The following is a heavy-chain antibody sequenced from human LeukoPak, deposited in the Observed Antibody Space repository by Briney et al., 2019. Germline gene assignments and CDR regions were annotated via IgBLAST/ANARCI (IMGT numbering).Heavy chain of an antibody. D-gene: IGHD2-21*02. J-gene: IGHJ6*02. V-gene: IGHV4-34*01. CDR1: GGSFSGYY. Sequence: SETLSLTCAVYGGSFSGYYWSWTRQPPGKGLEWIGEINHSGSTNYNPSLKSRVTISVDTSKNQFSPKLSSVTAADTAVYYCARVPLPIYYYGMDVWGQGTTVTVSS. CDR3: ARVPLPIYYYGMDV. CDR2: INHSGST.